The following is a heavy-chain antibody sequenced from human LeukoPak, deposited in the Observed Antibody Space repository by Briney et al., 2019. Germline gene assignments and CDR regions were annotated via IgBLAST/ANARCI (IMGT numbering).Heavy chain of an antibody. Sequence: PGGSLRLSCAASGLTFSSYAMSWVRQAPGKGLEWVSGISGNGGGTYYADSVKGRFTISRDNSKNTLYLQMNSLRVGDTAVYYCARDRSGYTFDDWGQGTLVTVSS. V-gene: IGHV3-23*01. J-gene: IGHJ4*02. CDR3: ARDRSGYTFDD. CDR2: ISGNGGGT. CDR1: GLTFSSYA. D-gene: IGHD5-18*01.